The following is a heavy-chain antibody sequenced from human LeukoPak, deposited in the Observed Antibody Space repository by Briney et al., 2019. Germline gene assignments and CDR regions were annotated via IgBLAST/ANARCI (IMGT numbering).Heavy chain of an antibody. CDR1: GDSISSYY. D-gene: IGHD1-26*01. CDR3: ARENSGSYREFDY. V-gene: IGHV4-59*12. Sequence: SETLSLTCTVSGDSISSYYWSWLRQPPGKGLEWIGHIDYSGSANYKPALKSRVSMSVDTSKNQFSLKLSSVTAADTAVFYCARENSGSYREFDYWGQGTLVTVSS. CDR2: IDYSGSA. J-gene: IGHJ4*02.